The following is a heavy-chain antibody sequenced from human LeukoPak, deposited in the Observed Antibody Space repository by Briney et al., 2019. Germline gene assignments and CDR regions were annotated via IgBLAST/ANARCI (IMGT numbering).Heavy chain of an antibody. D-gene: IGHD1-26*01. V-gene: IGHV4-59*11. Sequence: SETLSLTCTVSGDSISSRYWSWIRQPPGKELEWIGYIYYSGSTKYNPSLKSRVTISLDTSKNQFSLKLSSVTAADTAVYYCARSYSGSYYSAFDIWGQGTMVTVSS. CDR3: ARSYSGSYYSAFDI. J-gene: IGHJ3*02. CDR1: GDSISSRY. CDR2: IYYSGST.